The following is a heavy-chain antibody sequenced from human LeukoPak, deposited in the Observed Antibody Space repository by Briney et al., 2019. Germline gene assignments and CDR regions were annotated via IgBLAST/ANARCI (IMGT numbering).Heavy chain of an antibody. J-gene: IGHJ3*02. CDR2: ISYRGNT. D-gene: IGHD3-22*01. V-gene: IGHV4-59*12. CDR3: AGTYYFDSSGHYFGGNGFGI. Sequence: PSETLSLTCTVSGGALSSYHWSWIRQSPGRGLEWVGHISYRGNTDYNPALKSRVTISVDMFYNQFSLKLSSVTAADTAVYYCAGTYYFDSSGHYFGGNGFGIWGQGTMVTVSS. CDR1: GGALSSYH.